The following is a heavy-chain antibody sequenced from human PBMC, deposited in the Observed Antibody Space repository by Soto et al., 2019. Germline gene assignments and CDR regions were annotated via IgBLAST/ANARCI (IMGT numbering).Heavy chain of an antibody. D-gene: IGHD6-13*01. CDR3: TRGRGTSGWYADY. CDR2: VRSETYGGST. Sequence: GGSLRLSCSASGFVFGDYAVTWVRQAPGKGLEWVGVVRSETYGGSTEYAASVKGRCRISRDDSESIAYLQMTSLKTEDTAVYYCTRGRGTSGWYADYWGKGILVTVS. V-gene: IGHV3-49*04. J-gene: IGHJ4*02. CDR1: GFVFGDYA.